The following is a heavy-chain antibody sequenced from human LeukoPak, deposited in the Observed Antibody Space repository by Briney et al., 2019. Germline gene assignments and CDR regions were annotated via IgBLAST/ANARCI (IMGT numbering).Heavy chain of an antibody. D-gene: IGHD5-24*01. J-gene: IGHJ4*02. CDR3: ARDWVYKIDY. CDR1: GFTFSSYV. Sequence: GGSLRLSCETAGFTFSSYVLHWVRRTPGKGLVWVSRISHDGFISYADSVKGRFTISRDNAKNTPTLQMNSLRAEDTAVYYCARDWVYKIDYWGRGTLVTVSS. CDR2: ISHDGFI. V-gene: IGHV3-74*01.